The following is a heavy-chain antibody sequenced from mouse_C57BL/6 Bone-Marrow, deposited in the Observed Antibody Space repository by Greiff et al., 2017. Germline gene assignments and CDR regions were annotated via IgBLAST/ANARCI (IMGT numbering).Heavy chain of an antibody. CDR3: TGLLYPRYFDY. V-gene: IGHV14-4*01. D-gene: IGHD2-1*01. Sequence: VQLQQSGAELVRPGASVKLSCTASGFNIKDDYMHWVKQRPEQGLEWIGWIDPENGDTEYASKFQGKATITADTSSNTAYLQRSSLTSEDTAVYYCTGLLYPRYFDYWGQGTTLTVSS. CDR2: IDPENGDT. CDR1: GFNIKDDY. J-gene: IGHJ2*01.